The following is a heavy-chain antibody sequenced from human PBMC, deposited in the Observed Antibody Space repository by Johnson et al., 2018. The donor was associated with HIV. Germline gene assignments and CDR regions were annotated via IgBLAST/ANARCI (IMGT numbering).Heavy chain of an antibody. CDR1: GFTFSSYW. CDR2: IKQDGSEK. J-gene: IGHJ3*02. D-gene: IGHD5-18*01. Sequence: VQLVESGGGVVQPGRSLRLSCAASGFTFSSYWMSWVRQAPGKGLEWVANIKQDGSEKYYVDSVKGRFTISRDNSKNTLYLQMNSLRAEDTAVYYCAKDYVDTASDDAFDIWGQGTMVTVSS. CDR3: AKDYVDTASDDAFDI. V-gene: IGHV3-7*01.